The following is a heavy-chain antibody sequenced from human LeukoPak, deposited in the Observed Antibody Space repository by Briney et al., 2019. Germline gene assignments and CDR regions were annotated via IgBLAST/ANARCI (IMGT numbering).Heavy chain of an antibody. CDR1: GYTFTSYY. J-gene: IGHJ2*01. V-gene: IGHV1-46*01. CDR3: ARAVVAGGYFDL. Sequence: GASVKVSCTASGYTFTSYYMHWVRQAPGQGLEWMGIINPSGGSTSYAQKFQGRVTMTRDTSTSTVYMELSSLRSEDTAVYYCARAVVAGGYFDLWGRGTLVTVSS. CDR2: INPSGGST. D-gene: IGHD3-22*01.